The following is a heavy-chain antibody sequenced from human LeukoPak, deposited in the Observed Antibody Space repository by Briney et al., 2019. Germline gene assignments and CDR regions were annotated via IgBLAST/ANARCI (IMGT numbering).Heavy chain of an antibody. V-gene: IGHV3-9*01. CDR3: AKDTGYYYDSSNYWV. D-gene: IGHD3-22*01. CDR1: GFTFDDYA. Sequence: GGSLRLSCAASGFTFDDYAMHWVRQTPGKGLEWVSGISWNSGSIGYADSVKGRFTISRDNAKNSLYLQMNSLRAEDTALYYCAKDTGYYYDSSNYWVWGQGTLVTVSS. J-gene: IGHJ4*02. CDR2: ISWNSGSI.